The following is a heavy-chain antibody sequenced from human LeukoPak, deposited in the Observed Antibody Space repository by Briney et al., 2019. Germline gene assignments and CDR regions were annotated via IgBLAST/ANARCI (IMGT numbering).Heavy chain of an antibody. CDR1: GGTFSSYA. CDR2: IIPIFGTA. Sequence: ASVTVSCKASGGTFSSYAISWVRQAPGQGLEWMGGIIPIFGTANYAQKFQGRVTITADKSTSTAYMELSSLRSEDTAVYYCARGYNWNDLSSLDAFDIWGQGTMVTVSP. V-gene: IGHV1-69*06. D-gene: IGHD1-1*01. J-gene: IGHJ3*02. CDR3: ARGYNWNDLSSLDAFDI.